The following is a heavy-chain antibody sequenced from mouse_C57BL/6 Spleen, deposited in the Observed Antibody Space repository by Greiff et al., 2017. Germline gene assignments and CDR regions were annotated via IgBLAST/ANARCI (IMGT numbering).Heavy chain of an antibody. V-gene: IGHV5-17*01. Sequence: EVHLVESGGGLVKPGGSLKLSCAASGFTFSDYGMHWVRQAPEKGLEWVAYISSGSSTIYYADTVKGRFTISRDNAKNTLFLQMTSLRSEDTAMYYCARWYYGSSYGNFDYWGQGTTLTVSS. CDR2: ISSGSSTI. CDR1: GFTFSDYG. J-gene: IGHJ2*01. D-gene: IGHD1-1*01. CDR3: ARWYYGSSYGNFDY.